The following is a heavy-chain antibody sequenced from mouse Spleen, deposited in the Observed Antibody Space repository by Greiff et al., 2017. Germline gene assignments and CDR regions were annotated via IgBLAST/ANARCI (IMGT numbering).Heavy chain of an antibody. V-gene: IGHV1-69*01. CDR2: IDPSDSYT. J-gene: IGHJ2*01. CDR3: ARLGNYYY. D-gene: IGHD2-1*01. Sequence: QVQLQQPGAELVMPGASVKLSCKASGYTFTSYWMHWVKQRPGQGLEWIGEIDPSDSYTNYNQKFKGKATLTVDKSSSTAYMQLSSLTSEDSAVYYCARLGNYYYWGQGTTLTVSS. CDR1: GYTFTSYW.